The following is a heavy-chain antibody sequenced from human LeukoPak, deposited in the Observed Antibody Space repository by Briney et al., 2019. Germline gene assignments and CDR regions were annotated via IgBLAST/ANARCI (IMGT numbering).Heavy chain of an antibody. V-gene: IGHV3-74*01. CDR2: INSDGSST. J-gene: IGHJ4*02. CDR3: AREVGSGSSYPYFDY. D-gene: IGHD1-26*01. Sequence: GGSLRLSCAASGFTFSTYWMHWVRQAPGEGLVWVSRINSDGSSTSYAYSVKGRFTISRDNAKNTLYLQMTRLRAEDTAVYYCAREVGSGSSYPYFDYWGQGTLVTVSS. CDR1: GFTFSTYW.